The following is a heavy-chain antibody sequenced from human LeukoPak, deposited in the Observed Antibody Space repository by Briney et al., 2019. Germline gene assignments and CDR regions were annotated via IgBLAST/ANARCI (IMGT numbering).Heavy chain of an antibody. V-gene: IGHV3-49*03. CDR2: IRSKAYGGTT. D-gene: IGHD6-19*01. Sequence: SLRLSCAASGFTFRDYYMSWFRQAPGKGLEWVGFIRSKAYGGTTEYAASVKGRFTISRDDSKSIAYLQMNSLKTEDTAVYYCTRDRSSGWYRRDYFDYWGQGTLVTVSS. CDR1: GFTFRDYY. CDR3: TRDRSSGWYRRDYFDY. J-gene: IGHJ4*02.